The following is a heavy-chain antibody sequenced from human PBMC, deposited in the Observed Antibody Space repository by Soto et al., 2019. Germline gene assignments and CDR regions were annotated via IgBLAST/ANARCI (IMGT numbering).Heavy chain of an antibody. CDR3: ATGQQVRMADI. D-gene: IGHD6-13*01. J-gene: IGHJ3*02. Sequence: QVQMLESGGALVKPGGCLRLSCEASGFSVSGHYMGWIRQPPGKGLEWISYISSDSRDKNYADSVKGRFTISRDNAKNSLYLQMNSLRAEDTAVYFCATGQQVRMADIWGQGTMVTVSS. V-gene: IGHV3-11*03. CDR1: GFSVSGHY. CDR2: ISSDSRDK.